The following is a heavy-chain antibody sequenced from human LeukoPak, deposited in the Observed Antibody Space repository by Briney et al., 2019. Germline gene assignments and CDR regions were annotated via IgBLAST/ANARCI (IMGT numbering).Heavy chain of an antibody. CDR2: ISSSGYTI. CDR3: ARYCSSTSCYTPSDVYDI. D-gene: IGHD2-2*02. Sequence: GGSLRLSCAASGFTFSDYYMSWIRQAPGKGLEWLSYISSSGYTIYYADSVKGRFTISREKANTSQYQQMNSLSAEDTAVYSCARYCSSTSCYTPSDVYDIWGQGTMVTVSS. V-gene: IGHV3-11*04. CDR1: GFTFSDYY. J-gene: IGHJ3*02.